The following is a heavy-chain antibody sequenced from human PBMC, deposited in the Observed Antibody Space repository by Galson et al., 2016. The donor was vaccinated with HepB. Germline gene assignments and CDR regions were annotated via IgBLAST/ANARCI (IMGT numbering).Heavy chain of an antibody. J-gene: IGHJ6*03. CDR1: GYSFTTYG. CDR3: ARGGRSDQTTLGANMDV. Sequence: SVKVSCKASGYSFTTYGISWVRQAPGQGLEWMGWNSTYTKNTRYARKLQGRVTMTTDTTTTTTDMELRSLTSTDTAVYSCARGGRSDQTTLGANMDVWGGGTTVIVSS. V-gene: IGHV1-18*01. D-gene: IGHD2/OR15-2a*01. CDR2: NSTYTKNT.